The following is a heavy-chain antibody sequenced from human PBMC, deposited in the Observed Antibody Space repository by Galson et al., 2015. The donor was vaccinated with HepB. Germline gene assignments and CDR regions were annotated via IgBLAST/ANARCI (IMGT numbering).Heavy chain of an antibody. Sequence: SLRLSCAASGFIFNDYWMQWVRQAPGRGLEWVANIKEDGTETHYVDSVKGRFTISRDNAKNSLYLQMNNLRAEDTAVYYCARAYIDYWGQGSLVTVSS. CDR3: ARAYIDY. J-gene: IGHJ4*02. CDR1: GFIFNDYW. CDR2: IKEDGTET. V-gene: IGHV3-7*03. D-gene: IGHD1-14*01.